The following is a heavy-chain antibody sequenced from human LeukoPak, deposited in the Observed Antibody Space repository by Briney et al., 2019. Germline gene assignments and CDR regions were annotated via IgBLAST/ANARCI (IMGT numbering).Heavy chain of an antibody. CDR1: GFTLDDYA. CDR2: ISWNSGSI. J-gene: IGHJ6*02. D-gene: IGHD3-10*01. CDR3: AKDIAGELLGMDV. V-gene: IGHV3-9*01. Sequence: GRSLRLSCAASGFTLDDYAMHWVRQAPGKGLEWVSGISWNSGSIGYADSVKGRFTISRDNAKNSLYLQMNSLRTEDTALYYCAKDIAGELLGMDVWGQGTTVTVSS.